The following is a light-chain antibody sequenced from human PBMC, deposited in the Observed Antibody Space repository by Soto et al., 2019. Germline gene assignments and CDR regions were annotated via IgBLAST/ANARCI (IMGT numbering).Light chain of an antibody. CDR3: QPGHNWPLT. CDR2: GAS. J-gene: IGKJ2*01. Sequence: EIVMTQSPATLSVSTGERATLSCRASQRISSELAWYQQKPGQPPRLLIYGASTRATGVPARFTGSGSGSDFTLTISGLQSEDFAVYYCQPGHNWPLTFGQGTRLEI. V-gene: IGKV3-15*01. CDR1: QRISSE.